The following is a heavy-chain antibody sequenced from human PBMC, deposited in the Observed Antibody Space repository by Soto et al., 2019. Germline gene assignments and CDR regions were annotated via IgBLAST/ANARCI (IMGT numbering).Heavy chain of an antibody. CDR1: GYTITGYY. D-gene: IGHD6-19*01. CDR2: INPNSGGT. V-gene: IGHV1-2*04. CDR3: ARDTLQWLVPYYYYYGMDV. Sequence: ASVKVSCKASGYTITGYYMHWVRQATXQGLEWMGWINPNSGGTNYAQKFQGWVTMTRDTSISTAYMELSRLRSDDTAVYYCARDTLQWLVPYYYYYGMDVWGQGTTVTVSS. J-gene: IGHJ6*02.